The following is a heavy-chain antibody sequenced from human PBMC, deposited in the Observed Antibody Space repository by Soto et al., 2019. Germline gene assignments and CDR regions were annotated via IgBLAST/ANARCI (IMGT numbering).Heavy chain of an antibody. CDR3: ARGNRSYFDY. D-gene: IGHD1-1*01. Sequence: AGGSLRLSCAASGFTFSSYSMNWVRQAPGKGLEWVSSISSSSSYIYYADSVKGRFTISRDNAKNSLYLQMNSLRAEDTAVYYCARGNRSYFDYWGQGTLVTVSS. V-gene: IGHV3-21*01. CDR1: GFTFSSYS. J-gene: IGHJ4*02. CDR2: ISSSSSYI.